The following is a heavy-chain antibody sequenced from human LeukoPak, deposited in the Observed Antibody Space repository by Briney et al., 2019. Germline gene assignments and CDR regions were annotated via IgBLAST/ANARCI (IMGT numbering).Heavy chain of an antibody. Sequence: GGSLRLSCVASGFSFRNYAIHWVRQAPGKGLEYVSVINTDGRITYYADSVKGRFTISRDNSKNTLYLQMNSLGAEDTAVYYCAKDRDDILTGIFDYWGQGTLVTVSS. V-gene: IGHV3-64*02. D-gene: IGHD3-9*01. CDR1: GFSFRNYA. CDR3: AKDRDDILTGIFDY. J-gene: IGHJ4*02. CDR2: INTDGRIT.